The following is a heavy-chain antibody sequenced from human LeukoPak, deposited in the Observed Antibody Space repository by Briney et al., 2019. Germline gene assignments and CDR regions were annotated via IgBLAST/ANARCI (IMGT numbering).Heavy chain of an antibody. J-gene: IGHJ4*02. CDR3: ARGVGAYYYDSSGPPDY. Sequence: SETLSLTCTVSGGSISSYYWSWIRQPPGKGLEWIGYIYYSGSTYYNPSLKSRVTISVDTSKNQFSLKLSSVTAADTAVYYCARGVGAYYYDSSGPPDYWGQGTLVTVSS. D-gene: IGHD3-22*01. CDR2: IYYSGST. CDR1: GGSISSYY. V-gene: IGHV4-30-4*01.